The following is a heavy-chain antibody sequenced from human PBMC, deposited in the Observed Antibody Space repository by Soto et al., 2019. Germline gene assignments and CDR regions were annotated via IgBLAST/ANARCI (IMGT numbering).Heavy chain of an antibody. J-gene: IGHJ5*02. D-gene: IGHD2-8*01. CDR1: GFTFSSYG. CDR3: AKDQGGVVLKS. CDR2: ISYDGSNK. Sequence: QVQLVESGGGVVQPGRSLRLSCAASGFTFSSYGMHWVRQAPGKGLEWVAVISYDGSNKYYADSVKGRVTISRDNSKNTLYLQMNSLRAEDTAVYYCAKDQGGVVLKSWGQGTLVTVSS. V-gene: IGHV3-30*18.